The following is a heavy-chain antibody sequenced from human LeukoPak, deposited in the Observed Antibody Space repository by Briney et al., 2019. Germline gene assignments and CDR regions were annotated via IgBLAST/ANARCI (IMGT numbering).Heavy chain of an antibody. CDR3: ASVDSSGYYRHFDY. CDR1: GLTVSTNC. CDR2: IYSGGTT. V-gene: IGHV3-53*01. J-gene: IGHJ4*02. Sequence: SGGSLRLSCAASGLTVSTNCMTWVRQAPGKGLEWVSTIYSGGTTYYADSVMGRFTISRDNAKNSLYLQMSSLRAEDTAVYYCASVDSSGYYRHFDYWGQGTLVTVSS. D-gene: IGHD3-22*01.